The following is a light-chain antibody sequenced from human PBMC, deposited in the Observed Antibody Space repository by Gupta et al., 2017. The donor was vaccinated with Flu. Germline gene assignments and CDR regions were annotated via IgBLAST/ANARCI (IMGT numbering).Light chain of an antibody. V-gene: IGKV3-11*01. CDR3: QQRSNWLT. Sequence: EILLTQSPSTLSSSPGERATLSCRASQSVSSYLAWYQQKPGQAPRLLIYDASNRATGIPARFSGSGSGTDFTLTISSLEPEEFAVYYCQQRSNWLTFGGGTKVEIK. CDR1: QSVSSY. J-gene: IGKJ4*01. CDR2: DAS.